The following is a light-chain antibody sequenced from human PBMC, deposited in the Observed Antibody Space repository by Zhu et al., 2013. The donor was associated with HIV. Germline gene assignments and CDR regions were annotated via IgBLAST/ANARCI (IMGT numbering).Light chain of an antibody. CDR1: SSNIGSNT. V-gene: IGLV1-44*01. Sequence: QSVLTQPPSASGTPGQRVTISCSGSSSNIGSNTVNWYQQLPGTAPKLLIYSNDQRPSRVPDRFSGSKSGTSASLAISGLQSEDEADYYCAVWDDSLTGYVFGTGTKVTVL. CDR2: SND. CDR3: AVWDDSLTGYV. J-gene: IGLJ1*01.